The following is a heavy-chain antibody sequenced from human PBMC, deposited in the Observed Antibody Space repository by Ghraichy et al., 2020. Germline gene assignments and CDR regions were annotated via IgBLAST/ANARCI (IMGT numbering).Heavy chain of an antibody. J-gene: IGHJ6*03. V-gene: IGHV3-30-3*01. CDR2: ISYDGSNK. Sequence: GGSLRLSCAASGFTFSSYAMHWVRQAPGKGLEWVAVISYDGSNKYYADSVKGRFTISRDNSKNTLYLQMNSLRAEDTAVYYCASISYYYYYMDVWGKGTTVTVSS. CDR3: ASISYYYYYMDV. CDR1: GFTFSSYA.